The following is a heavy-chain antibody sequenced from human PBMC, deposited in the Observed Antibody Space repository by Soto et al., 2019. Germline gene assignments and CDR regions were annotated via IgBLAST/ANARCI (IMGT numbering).Heavy chain of an antibody. D-gene: IGHD3-22*01. J-gene: IGHJ4*02. CDR2: VSVSGGTT. Sequence: VGSLRLSCAASGFMFNNYAMSWVRQAPGKGLEWVSTVSVSGGTTYYADSLKGRFTISRDNSKKTVYLQMNRLRADDTAIYYCAKGLYYYDSSGYRLFDYWGQGTLVTVSS. CDR1: GFMFNNYA. V-gene: IGHV3-23*01. CDR3: AKGLYYYDSSGYRLFDY.